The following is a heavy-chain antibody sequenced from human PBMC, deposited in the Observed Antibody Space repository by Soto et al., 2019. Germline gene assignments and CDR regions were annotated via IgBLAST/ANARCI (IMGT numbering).Heavy chain of an antibody. CDR3: VGAAMWTGKGLEY. Sequence: ESGGGVVQPGRSLRLSCAASGFTFNSYTPHWVRQAPGRGLQWVAVISYDGSNKYYADSVKGRFTISRDNFNSTLYLQMNSLRADDTGVYYCVGAAMWTGKGLEYWGQGALVTVSS. V-gene: IGHV3-30-3*01. CDR1: GFTFNSYT. J-gene: IGHJ4*02. CDR2: ISYDGSNK. D-gene: IGHD2-2*01.